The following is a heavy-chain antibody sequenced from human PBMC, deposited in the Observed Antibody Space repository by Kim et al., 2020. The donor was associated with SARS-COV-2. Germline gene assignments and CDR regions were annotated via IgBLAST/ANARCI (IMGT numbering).Heavy chain of an antibody. J-gene: IGHJ5*02. CDR1: GGSISSGGYY. CDR3: ARDNYYGSGSHGRWFDP. CDR2: IYYSGSN. D-gene: IGHD3-10*01. Sequence: SETLSLTCTVSGGSISSGGYYWSWIRQHPGKGLEWIGYIYYSGSNYYNPSLKSRVTISVDTSKNQFSLKLSSVTAADTAVYYCARDNYYGSGSHGRWFDPWGQGTLVTVSS. V-gene: IGHV4-31*03.